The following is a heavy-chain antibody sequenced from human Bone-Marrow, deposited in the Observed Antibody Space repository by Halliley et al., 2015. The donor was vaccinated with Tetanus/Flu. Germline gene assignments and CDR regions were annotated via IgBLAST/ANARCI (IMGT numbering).Heavy chain of an antibody. CDR3: VREEAAAGWNYYGMAV. D-gene: IGHD6-13*01. J-gene: IGHJ6*02. Sequence: YVYNSGITNYNPSLKSRVTISIATSKNQFSLRLSSMAAADTAVYYCVREEAAAGWNYYGMAVWGQGTTVTVSS. V-gene: IGHV4-59*01. CDR2: VYNSGIT.